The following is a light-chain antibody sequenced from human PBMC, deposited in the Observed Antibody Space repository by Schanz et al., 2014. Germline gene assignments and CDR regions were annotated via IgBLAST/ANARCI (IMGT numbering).Light chain of an antibody. J-gene: IGLJ2*01. CDR2: EVT. CDR3: ASYAGSGNEV. Sequence: QSALTQPPSASGSPGQSVTISCTGTSSDVGGYDYVSWYQQYPGKAPKLMIYEVTKRPSGVPDRFSGSKSGNTASLTVSGLQAEDEADYYCASYAGSGNEVFGGGTKLTVL. V-gene: IGLV2-8*01. CDR1: SSDVGGYDY.